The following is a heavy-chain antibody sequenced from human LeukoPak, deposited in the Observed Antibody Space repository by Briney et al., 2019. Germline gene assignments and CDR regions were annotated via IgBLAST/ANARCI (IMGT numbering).Heavy chain of an antibody. J-gene: IGHJ4*02. V-gene: IGHV3-30*18. CDR2: ISYDGSNK. D-gene: IGHD3-22*01. Sequence: PGRSLRLSCAASGFTFSSYGMHWVRQAPGKGLEWVAVISYDGSNKYYADSVKGRFTISRDNSKNTLYLQMNSLRAEDTAVYYCAKEGSTYYYDSSGWNYFDYWGQGTLVTVSS. CDR3: AKEGSTYYYDSSGWNYFDY. CDR1: GFTFSSYG.